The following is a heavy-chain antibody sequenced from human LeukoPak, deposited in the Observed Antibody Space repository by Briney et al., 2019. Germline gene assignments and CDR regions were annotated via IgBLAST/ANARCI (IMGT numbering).Heavy chain of an antibody. J-gene: IGHJ4*02. Sequence: EASVKVSCKASGYTFTGYYMHWVRQAPGQGLEWMGWINPNSGGTNYAQKFQGRVTMTRDTSISTAYMELSRLRSDDTAVYYCARSPPSHTLRFFDYWGQGTLVTVSS. CDR2: INPNSGGT. V-gene: IGHV1-2*02. CDR1: GYTFTGYY. CDR3: ARSPPSHTLRFFDY. D-gene: IGHD4-17*01.